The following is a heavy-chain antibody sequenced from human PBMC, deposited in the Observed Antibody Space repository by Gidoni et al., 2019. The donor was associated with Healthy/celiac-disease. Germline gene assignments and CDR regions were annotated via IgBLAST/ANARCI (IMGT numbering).Heavy chain of an antibody. V-gene: IGHV4-39*01. CDR1: GGSISSSSYY. CDR3: ARTTGDYGDYGEAYYFDY. J-gene: IGHJ4*02. Sequence: QLQLQESGPGLVKPSETLSLTCTVPGGSISSSSYYWGWIRQPPGKGLEWIGSIYYSGSTYYNPSLKSRVTISVDTSKNQFSLKLSSVTAADTAVYYCARTTGDYGDYGEAYYFDYWGQGTLVTVSS. D-gene: IGHD4-17*01. CDR2: IYYSGST.